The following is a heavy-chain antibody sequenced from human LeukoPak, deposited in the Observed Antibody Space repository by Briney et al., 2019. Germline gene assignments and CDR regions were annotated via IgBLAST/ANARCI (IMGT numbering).Heavy chain of an antibody. V-gene: IGHV4-30-2*01. Sequence: SQTLSLTCAVSGGSISSGGYSWSWIRQPPGKGLEWIGYIYHSGSTYYNPSLKSRVAISVDRSKNQFSLKLSFVTAADTAVYYCARSPLVYSSGWYGNYFDYWGQGTLVTVSS. J-gene: IGHJ4*02. CDR3: ARSPLVYSSGWYGNYFDY. CDR1: GGSISSGGYS. D-gene: IGHD6-19*01. CDR2: IYHSGST.